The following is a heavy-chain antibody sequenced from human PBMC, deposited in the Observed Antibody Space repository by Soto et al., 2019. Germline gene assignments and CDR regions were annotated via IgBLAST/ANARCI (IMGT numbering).Heavy chain of an antibody. Sequence: GGSLRLSCAASGFTFSSYAMSWVRQAPGKGLEWVSAISGSGGSTYYADSVKGRFTISRDNSKNTLYLQMKSLRAEDTAVYYCAKDSVKLLTHYSRPTYGDYWGQGTLVTVSS. D-gene: IGHD6-13*01. V-gene: IGHV3-23*01. J-gene: IGHJ4*02. CDR1: GFTFSSYA. CDR2: ISGSGGST. CDR3: AKDSVKLLTHYSRPTYGDY.